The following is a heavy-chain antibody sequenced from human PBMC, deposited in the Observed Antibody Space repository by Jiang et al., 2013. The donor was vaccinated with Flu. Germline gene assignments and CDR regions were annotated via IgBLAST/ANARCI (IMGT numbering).Heavy chain of an antibody. D-gene: IGHD1-14*01. CDR3: ARYPEEADLYYFAMDV. CDR2: IYPGDSDT. J-gene: IGHJ6*02. Sequence: GAEVKKPGESLKISCKGSGYSFSNYWIVWVRQMPGKGLEWMGIIYPGDSDTRYSPSCQGQVTISADTSISTAYLHWSSLKASDTGTYFCARYPEEADLYYFAMDVWGPGTTVTVSS. CDR1: GYSFSNYW. V-gene: IGHV5-51*01.